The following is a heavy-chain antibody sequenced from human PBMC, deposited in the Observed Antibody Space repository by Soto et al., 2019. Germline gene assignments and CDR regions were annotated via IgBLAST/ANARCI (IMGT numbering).Heavy chain of an antibody. D-gene: IGHD3-10*01. Sequence: SETLSLTCTVSGGFISSGGYYWSWIRQHPGKGLEWIGYIYYSGSTYYNPSLKSRVTISVDTSKNQFSLNLSSVTAADTAVYYCARERGELLWFGELLYAYYYGMDVWGQGTTVT. CDR1: GGFISSGGYY. J-gene: IGHJ6*02. CDR2: IYYSGST. CDR3: ARERGELLWFGELLYAYYYGMDV. V-gene: IGHV4-31*03.